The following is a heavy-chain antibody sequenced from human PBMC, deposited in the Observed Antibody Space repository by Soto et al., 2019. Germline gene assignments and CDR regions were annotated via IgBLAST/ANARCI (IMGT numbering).Heavy chain of an antibody. Sequence: ASVKVSCKASGYTFTSYGISWVRQAPGQGLEWMGWISAYNGNTNYAQKRQGRVTMTTDTSTSTAYMELRSLRSDDTAVYYCARDGIIAARPDRDYYYYYGMDVWGQGTTVTVSS. CDR2: ISAYNGNT. CDR3: ARDGIIAARPDRDYYYYYGMDV. CDR1: GYTFTSYG. J-gene: IGHJ6*02. V-gene: IGHV1-18*01. D-gene: IGHD6-6*01.